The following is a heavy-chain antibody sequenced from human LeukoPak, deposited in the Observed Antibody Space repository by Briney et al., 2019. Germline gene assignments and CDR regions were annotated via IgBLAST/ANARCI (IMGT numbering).Heavy chain of an antibody. V-gene: IGHV3-23*01. Sequence: GGSLRLSCAVSGFTFSSYAMSWVRQAPGKGLEWVSTVSGSSDNTYYAVYVKGRFTISRDNSKNTVFLQMNSLRAEDTAVYYCATGTRNTWPRPFDYWGQGTLVTVSS. CDR1: GFTFSSYA. J-gene: IGHJ4*02. CDR3: ATGTRNTWPRPFDY. CDR2: VSGSSDNT.